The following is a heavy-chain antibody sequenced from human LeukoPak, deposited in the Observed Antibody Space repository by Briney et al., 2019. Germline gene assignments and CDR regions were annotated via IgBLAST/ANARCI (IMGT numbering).Heavy chain of an antibody. D-gene: IGHD3-22*01. CDR2: ISYDGSNK. Sequence: GRSLRLSCAASGFTFSSYAMHWVRQAPGKGLEWVAVISYDGSNKYYTDSVKGRFTISRDNSKNTLYVQVNSLGTEDTAAYYCAKGSYYDSSGSFYFDYWGQGTLVTVSS. J-gene: IGHJ4*02. CDR3: AKGSYYDSSGSFYFDY. CDR1: GFTFSSYA. V-gene: IGHV3-30*04.